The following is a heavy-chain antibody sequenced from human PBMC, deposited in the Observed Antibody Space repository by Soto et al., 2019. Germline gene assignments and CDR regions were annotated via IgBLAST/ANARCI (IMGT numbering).Heavy chain of an antibody. CDR1: GGSISSYY. CDR3: ARELGGGGNWFDP. V-gene: IGHV4-59*01. D-gene: IGHD3-10*01. CDR2: IYYSRST. J-gene: IGHJ5*02. Sequence: WETLSLTCTVSGGSISSYYWSWIRQPPGKGLEWIGYIYYSRSTNYNPSLKSRVTISVDTSKNQFSLKLSSVTAADTAVYYCARELGGGGNWFDPWGQGTLVTVSS.